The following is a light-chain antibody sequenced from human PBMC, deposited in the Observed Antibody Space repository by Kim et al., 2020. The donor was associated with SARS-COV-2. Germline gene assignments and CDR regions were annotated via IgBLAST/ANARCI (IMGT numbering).Light chain of an antibody. J-gene: IGKJ1*01. CDR1: QRINNN. Sequence: VSPGERATLSCRASQRINNNFGWYQQKPGQAPRLLIYGASARATGIPARFSGSGSGTEFTLTISSLQSEDFAVYYCQQYNDWPQTFGQGTKVDIK. CDR3: QQYNDWPQT. CDR2: GAS. V-gene: IGKV3-15*01.